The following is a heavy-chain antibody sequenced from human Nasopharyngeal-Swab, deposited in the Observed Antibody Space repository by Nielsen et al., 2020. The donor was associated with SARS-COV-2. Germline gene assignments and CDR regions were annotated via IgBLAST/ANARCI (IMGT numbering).Heavy chain of an antibody. J-gene: IGHJ6*02. CDR2: IYYSGST. Sequence: LRLSCTVSGGSISSGGYYWSWIRQHPGKGLEWIGYIYYSGSTYYNPSLKSRVTISVDTSKNQFSLKLSSVTAADTAVYYCARVVRQLAQNYYYYGMDVWGQGTTVTVSS. D-gene: IGHD6-13*01. CDR3: ARVVRQLAQNYYYYGMDV. V-gene: IGHV4-31*03. CDR1: GGSISSGGYY.